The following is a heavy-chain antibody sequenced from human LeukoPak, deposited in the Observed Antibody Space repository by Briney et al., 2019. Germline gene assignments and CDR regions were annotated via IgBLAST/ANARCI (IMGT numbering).Heavy chain of an antibody. Sequence: AGGSLRLSCVASGFTFSSYTMIWVRQVPGKGLEWVSSISGNSLYTFYKDSVKGRFTISRDNAKNSLSLQMNSLRAEDTAVYYCARDRSPYSSGFPLGYWGQGTLVTVSS. CDR1: GFTFSSYT. J-gene: IGHJ4*02. D-gene: IGHD6-19*01. V-gene: IGHV3-21*06. CDR2: ISGNSLYT. CDR3: ARDRSPYSSGFPLGY.